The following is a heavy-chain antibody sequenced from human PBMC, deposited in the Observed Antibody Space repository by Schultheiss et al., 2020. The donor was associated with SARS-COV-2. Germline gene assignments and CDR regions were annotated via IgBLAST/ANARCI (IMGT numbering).Heavy chain of an antibody. CDR3: ARDTGWYGYFHH. Sequence: GGSLRLSCAASGFTFSSYEMNWVRQAPGKGLEWVSYISSSGSSIYYADSVKGRFTISRDNAKNSLYLQMTSLRAEDTAVYYCARDTGWYGYFHHWGQGTLVTVSS. CDR2: ISSSGSSI. D-gene: IGHD6-19*01. V-gene: IGHV3-48*03. J-gene: IGHJ1*01. CDR1: GFTFSSYE.